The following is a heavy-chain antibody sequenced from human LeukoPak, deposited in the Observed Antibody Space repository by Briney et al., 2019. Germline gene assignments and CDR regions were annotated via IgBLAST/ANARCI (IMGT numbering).Heavy chain of an antibody. Sequence: GESLKISCKGSGYSFTSYWIGWVRQMPGKGLEWMGIIYPGDSDTRYSPSFQGQVTISADKPISTAYLQWSSLKASDTAMYYCARSLRGYSGYDFPYYYYGMDVWGQGTTVTVSS. V-gene: IGHV5-51*04. CDR1: GYSFTSYW. CDR2: IYPGDSDT. D-gene: IGHD5-12*01. J-gene: IGHJ6*02. CDR3: ARSLRGYSGYDFPYYYYGMDV.